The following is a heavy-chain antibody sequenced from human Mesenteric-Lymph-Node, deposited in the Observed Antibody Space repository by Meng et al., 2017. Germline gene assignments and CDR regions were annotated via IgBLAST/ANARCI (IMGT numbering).Heavy chain of an antibody. Sequence: GQVGQSGAEVKKPGASVKVSCKASGYTFTGYYMHWVRQAPGQGLEWMGRINPNSGGTNYAQKFQGRVTMTRDTSISTAYMELSRLRSDDTAVYYCARGTAIVVVTAILDWGQGTLVTVSS. CDR3: ARGTAIVVVTAILD. J-gene: IGHJ4*02. V-gene: IGHV1-2*06. D-gene: IGHD2-21*02. CDR1: GYTFTGYY. CDR2: INPNSGGT.